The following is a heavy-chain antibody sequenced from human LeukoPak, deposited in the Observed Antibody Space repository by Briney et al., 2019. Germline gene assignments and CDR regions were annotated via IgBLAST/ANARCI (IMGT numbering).Heavy chain of an antibody. J-gene: IGHJ4*02. V-gene: IGHV3-21*01. Sequence: PGGSLRLSCAASGFSLSDYTMIWVRQAPGKGLEWVSTISISNSYIAYTDSVKGRFSISRDHTKNSLYLQMNSLRAEDTAVYYCARERAYCSGATCYFDYWGQGTLVTVSS. D-gene: IGHD2-21*01. CDR2: ISISNSYI. CDR1: GFSLSDYT. CDR3: ARERAYCSGATCYFDY.